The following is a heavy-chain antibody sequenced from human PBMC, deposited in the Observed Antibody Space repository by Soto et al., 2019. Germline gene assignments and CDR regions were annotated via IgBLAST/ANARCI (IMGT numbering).Heavy chain of an antibody. CDR3: AKRSVVGLGGFHI. V-gene: IGHV3-23*01. CDR2: ISGSGDST. J-gene: IGHJ3*02. Sequence: EVQLLESGGGLVQPGGSLRLSCAASGFTFSSYAMNWVRQAPGKGLEWVSVISGSGDSTYCADSVKGRFTISRDNSKNTQYLQRNILRAEDTAIYYCAKRSVVGLGGFHIWGQGTMVTVSS. CDR1: GFTFSSYA. D-gene: IGHD2-15*01.